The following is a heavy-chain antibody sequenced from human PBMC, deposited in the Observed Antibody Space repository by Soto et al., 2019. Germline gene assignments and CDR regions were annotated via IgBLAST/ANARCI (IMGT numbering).Heavy chain of an antibody. CDR3: CRGGQVPRGYYFDY. CDR2: IYYSGSA. Sequence: SETLSLTCTVSGGSISSGDSYWSWIRQPPGKGLEWIGYIYYSGSAYYNPSLRSRVTISVDTSKNQFSLKLSSVTAADTAVYYWCRGGQVPRGYYFDYWGQGTLVTVSS. CDR1: GGSISSGDSY. D-gene: IGHD6-19*01. J-gene: IGHJ4*02. V-gene: IGHV4-30-4*01.